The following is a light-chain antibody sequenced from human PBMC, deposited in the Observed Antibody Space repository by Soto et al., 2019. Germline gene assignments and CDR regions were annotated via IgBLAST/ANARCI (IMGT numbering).Light chain of an antibody. CDR3: QQYNSYS. J-gene: IGKJ1*01. CDR1: QTINTY. V-gene: IGKV1-5*01. Sequence: DIQMTQSPSSLSASVGDRVTITCRASQTINTYLNWYQQGPGKVPKLLIYAASNLQSGVPSRFSGSGSGTEFTLTISSLQPDDFATYYCQQYNSYSFGQGTKVDIK. CDR2: AAS.